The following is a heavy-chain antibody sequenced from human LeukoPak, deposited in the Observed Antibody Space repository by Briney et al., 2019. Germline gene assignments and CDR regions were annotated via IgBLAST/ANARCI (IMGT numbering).Heavy chain of an antibody. D-gene: IGHD5-18*01. Sequence: PGGSLRLSCVASGVTLSNYAMSWARQAPGKGLEWVSGISSSGSGGNTYYADSVKGRFTISRDNSKNTLYLQMSGLGAEDSAVYYCAKHVGQRCLPFDYWGQGTLVTVSS. CDR3: AKHVGQRCLPFDY. J-gene: IGHJ4*02. CDR2: ISSSGSGGNT. CDR1: GVTLSNYA. V-gene: IGHV3-23*01.